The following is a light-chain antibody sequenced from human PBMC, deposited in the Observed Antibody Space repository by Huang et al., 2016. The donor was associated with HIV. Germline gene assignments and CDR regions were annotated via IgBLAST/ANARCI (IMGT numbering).Light chain of an antibody. V-gene: IGKV2-28*01. Sequence: DIVMTQSPLSLPVTPGEPASISCKSSQSLLHSNGYNYLDWYLQKPGQSPQLLIYLCSNRASGVPDRFSGSGSGTDFTLQISRVEAEDVGVYYCMQALQTITFGQGTRLEIE. J-gene: IGKJ5*01. CDR3: MQALQTIT. CDR2: LCS. CDR1: QSLLHSNGYNY.